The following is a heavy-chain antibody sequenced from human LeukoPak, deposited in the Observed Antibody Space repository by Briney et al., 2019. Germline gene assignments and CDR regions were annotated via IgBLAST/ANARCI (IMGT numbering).Heavy chain of an antibody. CDR3: ARVGLYSYGTPDY. CDR1: GGSFSGYY. Sequence: SETLSLTCAVYGGSFSGYYWSWIRQPPGKGLEWIGEINHSGSTNYNPSLKSRVTISVDTSKNQFSLKLSSVTAADTAVYYCARVGLYSYGTPDYWGQGTLVTVSS. CDR2: INHSGST. D-gene: IGHD5-18*01. V-gene: IGHV4-34*01. J-gene: IGHJ4*02.